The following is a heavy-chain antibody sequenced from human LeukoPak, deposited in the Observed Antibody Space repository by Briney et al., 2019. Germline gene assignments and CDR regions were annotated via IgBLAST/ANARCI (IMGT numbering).Heavy chain of an antibody. D-gene: IGHD3-10*01. J-gene: IGHJ6*02. CDR3: ARFPIQMVRGITSYYYGMDV. CDR2: ITSSGDDI. Sequence: GGSLRLSCAASGFTFSSFEMNWVRQAPGKALEWISFITSSGDDIFYADSVKGRFTISRDNAKNSLYLQMNSLRAEDTAVYYCARFPIQMVRGITSYYYGMDVWGQGTTVTVSS. V-gene: IGHV3-48*03. CDR1: GFTFSSFE.